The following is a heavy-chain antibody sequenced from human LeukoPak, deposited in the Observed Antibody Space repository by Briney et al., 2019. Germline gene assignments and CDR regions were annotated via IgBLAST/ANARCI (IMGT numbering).Heavy chain of an antibody. D-gene: IGHD3-10*01. CDR2: ISYDGRNE. CDR1: GFTFSSYA. J-gene: IGHJ4*02. CDR3: AKGSSSGRPYFFDY. V-gene: IGHV3-30-3*01. Sequence: GGSLRLSCAASGFTFSSYAMFWVRQAPGKGLEWVAVISYDGRNEYYADSVKGRFTISRDNSQDTLYLQMSGLRAEDTAVYYCAKGSSSGRPYFFDYWGQGTLVSVSS.